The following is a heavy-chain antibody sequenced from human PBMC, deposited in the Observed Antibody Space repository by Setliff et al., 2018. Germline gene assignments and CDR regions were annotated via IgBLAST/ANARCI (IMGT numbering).Heavy chain of an antibody. CDR1: GYSISSGYY. D-gene: IGHD6-13*01. CDR3: ASTIAAAGTAADY. J-gene: IGHJ4*02. V-gene: IGHV4-38-2*01. CDR2: IYHSGST. Sequence: SETLSLTCAVSGYSISSGYYWGWIRQSPGKGLEWIGSIYHSGSTYYNPSLKSRATISVDTSKNQFSLKLSSVTAADTAVYYCASTIAAAGTAADYWGQGTLVTVSS.